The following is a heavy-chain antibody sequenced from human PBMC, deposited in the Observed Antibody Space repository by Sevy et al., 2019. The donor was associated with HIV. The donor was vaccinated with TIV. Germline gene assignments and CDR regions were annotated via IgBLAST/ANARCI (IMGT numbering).Heavy chain of an antibody. D-gene: IGHD3-3*01. CDR2: IIPIFGTA. CDR1: GGTFSSYA. J-gene: IGHJ6*03. V-gene: IGHV1-69*06. Sequence: ASVKVSCKASGGTFSSYAISWVRQAPGQGLEWMGGIIPIFGTANYAQKFQGRVTIIADKSTSTAYMELSSLRSEDTAVYYCASPLYYDFWSGRRTYYYMDVWGKGTTVTVSS. CDR3: ASPLYYDFWSGRRTYYYMDV.